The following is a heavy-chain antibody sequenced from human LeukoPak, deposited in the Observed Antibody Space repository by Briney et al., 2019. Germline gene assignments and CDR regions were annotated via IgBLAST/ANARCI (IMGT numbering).Heavy chain of an antibody. CDR3: ARLFSSSWYYYYYMDV. D-gene: IGHD6-13*01. V-gene: IGHV4-34*01. CDR1: GGSFSGYY. CDR2: INHSGST. J-gene: IGHJ6*03. Sequence: SETLSLTCAVYGGSFSGYYWSWIRQPPGKRLEWIGEINHSGSTNYNPSLKSRVTISVDTSKNQFSLKLSSVTAADTAVYYCARLFSSSWYYYYYMDVWGKGTTVTVSS.